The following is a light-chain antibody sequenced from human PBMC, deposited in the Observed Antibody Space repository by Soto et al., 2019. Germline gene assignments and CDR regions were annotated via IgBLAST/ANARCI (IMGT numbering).Light chain of an antibody. J-gene: IGKJ1*01. Sequence: IHMTQSPSSLSASVGDRITITCRASQIIDTLLAWYQQKPGKAPKLLIYAASTLQSGVPSRFSGSGSGTDFTLTISCLQSEDFATYYCQQYYSYPWTFGQGTKVDIK. V-gene: IGKV1-5*01. CDR2: AAS. CDR3: QQYYSYPWT. CDR1: QIIDTL.